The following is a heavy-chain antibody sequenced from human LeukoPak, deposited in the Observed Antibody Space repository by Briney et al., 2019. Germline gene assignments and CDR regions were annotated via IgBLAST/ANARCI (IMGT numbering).Heavy chain of an antibody. D-gene: IGHD2-15*01. CDR3: ARGQLGYCSGGSCQHFDY. J-gene: IGHJ4*02. CDR1: GYTFTSYD. CDR2: LNPNSGNT. V-gene: IGHV1-8*01. Sequence: ASVKVSCKASGYTFTSYDINWVRQATGQGLEWMGWLNPNSGNTGYAQKFQGRVTMTRNTSISTAYMELSSLRSEDTAVYYCARGQLGYCSGGSCQHFDYWGQGTLVTVSS.